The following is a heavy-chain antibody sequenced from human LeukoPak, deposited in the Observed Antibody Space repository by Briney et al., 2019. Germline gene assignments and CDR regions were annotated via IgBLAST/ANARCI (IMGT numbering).Heavy chain of an antibody. Sequence: GGSLRLSCAASGFTFSRYWMHWVRQVPGKGPVWVARINSDGITTSYADSVQGRFTISRDNAKNTLYLQMNSLRVEDTALHYCARDPYIHCGSPSCYPYYFDYWGQGTLVSVSS. CDR3: ARDPYIHCGSPSCYPYYFDY. J-gene: IGHJ4*02. D-gene: IGHD2-2*01. CDR2: INSDGITT. V-gene: IGHV3-74*01. CDR1: GFTFSRYW.